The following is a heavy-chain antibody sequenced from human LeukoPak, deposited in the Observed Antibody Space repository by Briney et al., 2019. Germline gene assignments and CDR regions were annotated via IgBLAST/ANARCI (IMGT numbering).Heavy chain of an antibody. D-gene: IGHD4-17*01. CDR3: ARGAVTPYYYYYYMDV. J-gene: IGHJ6*03. V-gene: IGHV4-38-2*02. CDR1: GYSISSGYY. Sequence: SETLSLTCTVSGYSISSGYYWGWIRQPPGKGLEWIGSIYHSGSTYYNPSLKSRVTISVDTSKNQFSLKLSSVTAADTAVYYCARGAVTPYYYYYYMDVWGKGTTVTVSS. CDR2: IYHSGST.